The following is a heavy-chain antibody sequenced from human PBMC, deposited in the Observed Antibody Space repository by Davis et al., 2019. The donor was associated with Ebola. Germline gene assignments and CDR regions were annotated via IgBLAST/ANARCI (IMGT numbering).Heavy chain of an antibody. V-gene: IGHV4-30-2*02. J-gene: IGHJ3*02. D-gene: IGHD1-1*01. CDR1: GGSISSGGYS. Sequence: PSETLSLTCAVSGGSISSGGYSWSWIRQPPGKGLEWIGYIYHSGSTYYNPSLKSRVTISVDTSKNQFSLKLSSVTAADTAVYYCARTRKRGWNANAFDIWGQGTMVTVSS. CDR2: IYHSGST. CDR3: ARTRKRGWNANAFDI.